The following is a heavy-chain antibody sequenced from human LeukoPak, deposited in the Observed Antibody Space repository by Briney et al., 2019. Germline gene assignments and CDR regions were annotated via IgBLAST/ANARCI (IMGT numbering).Heavy chain of an antibody. J-gene: IGHJ4*02. CDR3: ARAGGVILWFGELFFDY. Sequence: ASVKVSCKASGFTFTSYYMHWVRQAPGQGLEWMGIINPSGSYTSYAQKFQGRVTMTRDTSTSTVYMELSRLRSDDTAVYYCARAGGVILWFGELFFDYWGQGTLVTVSS. CDR2: INPSGSYT. CDR1: GFTFTSYY. V-gene: IGHV1-46*01. D-gene: IGHD3-10*01.